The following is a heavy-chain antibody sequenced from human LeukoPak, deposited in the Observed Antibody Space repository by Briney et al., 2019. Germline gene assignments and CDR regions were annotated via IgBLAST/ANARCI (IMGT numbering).Heavy chain of an antibody. D-gene: IGHD2-8*01. Sequence: SETLSLTCTVSGGSISSYYWSWIRQPPGKGLEWIGYIYYSGSTNYNPSLKSRVTISVDTSKNQFSLNLTSVTAADTALYFCARVLHAPKFIDSWGQGTLVTVSS. J-gene: IGHJ4*02. V-gene: IGHV4-59*08. CDR2: IYYSGST. CDR1: GGSISSYY. CDR3: ARVLHAPKFIDS.